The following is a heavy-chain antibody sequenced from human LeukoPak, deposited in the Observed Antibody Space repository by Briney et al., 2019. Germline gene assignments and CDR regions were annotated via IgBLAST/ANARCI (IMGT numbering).Heavy chain of an antibody. Sequence: SETLSLTCTVSGGSISSSSYYWGWIRQPPGKGLERDGSIYYSGTTYYNPSLKSRVTISVDTSKNQFSLRLSSVTAADTAVYYCARVGYSGYDNRGSFDYWGQGTLVTVSS. D-gene: IGHD5-12*01. CDR1: GGSISSSSYY. CDR3: ARVGYSGYDNRGSFDY. J-gene: IGHJ4*02. V-gene: IGHV4-39*07. CDR2: IYYSGTT.